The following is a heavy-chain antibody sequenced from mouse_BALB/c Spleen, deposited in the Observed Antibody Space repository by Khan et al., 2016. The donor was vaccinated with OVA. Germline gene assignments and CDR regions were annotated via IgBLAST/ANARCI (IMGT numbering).Heavy chain of an antibody. CDR1: GYTFTSYT. J-gene: IGHJ3*01. Sequence: QVQLKQSGAELARPGASVKMSCKASGYTFTSYTMHWVKQRPGQGLEWIGYINPSNGYTNYNQKFRDKATLTADKSSSTAYMPLSSLTSEDSAVYDCARVGPYHANYGAWFAYWGQGTLVTVSA. D-gene: IGHD2-10*01. CDR3: ARVGPYHANYGAWFAY. V-gene: IGHV1-4*01. CDR2: INPSNGYT.